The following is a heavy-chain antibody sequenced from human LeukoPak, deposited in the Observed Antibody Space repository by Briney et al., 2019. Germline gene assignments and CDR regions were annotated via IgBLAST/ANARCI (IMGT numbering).Heavy chain of an antibody. D-gene: IGHD3-9*01. J-gene: IGHJ4*02. CDR1: GFTFSSYW. Sequence: GGSLRLSCAASGFTFSSYWMHWVRQAPGKGLVWVSGINTDGSSTNYADSVKGRFTISRDNAKNTLYLQMNSLRVEDMAVYYCARDPDYDILTGYFKPPFDYWGQGTLVTVSS. V-gene: IGHV3-74*01. CDR3: ARDPDYDILTGYFKPPFDY. CDR2: INTDGSST.